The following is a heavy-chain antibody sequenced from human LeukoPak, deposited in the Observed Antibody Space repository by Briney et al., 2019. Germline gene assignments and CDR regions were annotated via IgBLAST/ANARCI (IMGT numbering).Heavy chain of an antibody. Sequence: PGGSLRLSCAVSAFTFSSSWMNWVRQAPGKGLEWVANIKGDGSQKNYVDSVKGRFTISRDNAKNSLFLQMNSLRAEDTAVYYCAKGGDWAFDIWGQGTMVTVSS. CDR2: IKGDGSQK. CDR3: AKGGDWAFDI. J-gene: IGHJ3*02. V-gene: IGHV3-7*01. D-gene: IGHD2-21*02. CDR1: AFTFSSSW.